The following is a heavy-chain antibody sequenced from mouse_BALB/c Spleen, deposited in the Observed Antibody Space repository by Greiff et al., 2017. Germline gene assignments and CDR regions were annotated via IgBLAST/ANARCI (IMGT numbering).Heavy chain of an antibody. J-gene: IGHJ2*01. Sequence: EVHLVESGGGLVQPGGSLRLSCATSGFTFTDYYMSWVRQPPGKALEWLGFIRNKANGYTTEYSASVKGRFTISRDNARNILYLQMSSLRSEDTAMYYCARDYEDYWGQGTTLTVSS. CDR2: IRNKANGYTT. CDR1: GFTFTDYY. V-gene: IGHV7-3*02. CDR3: ARDYEDY. D-gene: IGHD2-3*01.